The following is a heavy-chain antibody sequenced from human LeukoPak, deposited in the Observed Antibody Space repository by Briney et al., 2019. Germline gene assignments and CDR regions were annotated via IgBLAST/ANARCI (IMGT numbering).Heavy chain of an antibody. CDR3: ARWTGDSTVTGFGY. CDR2: MNPNSGNT. D-gene: IGHD4-17*01. V-gene: IGHV1-8*01. Sequence: ASVKVSCKASGYTFTSYDINWVRQATGQGLEWMGWMNPNSGNTGYAQKFQGRVTMTRNTSISTAYMELSGLRSEDTAVYYCARWTGDSTVTGFGYWGQGTLVTVSS. J-gene: IGHJ4*02. CDR1: GYTFTSYD.